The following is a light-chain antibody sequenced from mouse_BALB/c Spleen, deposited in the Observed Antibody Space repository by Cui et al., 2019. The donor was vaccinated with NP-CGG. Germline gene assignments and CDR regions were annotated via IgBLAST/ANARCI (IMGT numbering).Light chain of an antibody. CDR1: TGAVTTNNF. V-gene: IGLV1*01. J-gene: IGLJ1*01. CDR3: ALWYNNHWV. Sequence: QAVLSPGSATTTSPGETVTLTCRSSTGAVTTNNFANWVQEKPDHLFTGLIGGTNNRAPGVPARFSGSLIGDKAALTITGAQTEDEAIYFCALWYNNHWVFGGGTKLTVL. CDR2: GTN.